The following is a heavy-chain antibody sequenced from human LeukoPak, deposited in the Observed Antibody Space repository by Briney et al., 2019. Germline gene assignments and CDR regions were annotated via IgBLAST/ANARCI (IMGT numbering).Heavy chain of an antibody. D-gene: IGHD1-1*01. CDR3: ATPLPGYSFSNHYYYMDA. Sequence: GASVKVSCKPSGGTFNDYAVYWVRQAPGQGLEWMARIIPLFGTVNYAQKFQDRLTVSADKSTNTAHLELSSLRFEDTAIYYCATPLPGYSFSNHYYYMDAWGRGTTVTVSS. J-gene: IGHJ6*03. V-gene: IGHV1-69*06. CDR2: IIPLFGTV. CDR1: GGTFNDYA.